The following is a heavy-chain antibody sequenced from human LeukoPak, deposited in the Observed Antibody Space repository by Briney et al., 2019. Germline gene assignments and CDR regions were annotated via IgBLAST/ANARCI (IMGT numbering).Heavy chain of an antibody. CDR2: IYTSGST. J-gene: IGHJ3*01. V-gene: IGHV4-61*02. CDR1: SSSISSGNYY. Sequence: SETLSLTCTVSSSSISSGNYYWSWIRQPAGKGLEWIGRIYTSGSTNYNPSLKSRVTISVDTSKDQFSLKLSSVTAADTAMYYCARSRMGDAFDVWGQGTMVTVSS. CDR3: ARSRMGDAFDV. D-gene: IGHD3-16*01.